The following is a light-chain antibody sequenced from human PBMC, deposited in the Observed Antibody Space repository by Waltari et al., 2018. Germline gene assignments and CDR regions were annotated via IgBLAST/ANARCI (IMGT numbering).Light chain of an antibody. V-gene: IGLV8-61*01. CDR1: YGSVSTNYY. CDR2: STD. CDR3: VLYMGGAIL. Sequence: QTVVTQEPSISVSPGGTVTLTCGLSYGSVSTNYYTSWYQQTPGQAPRPLIYSTDTRSSGVPDRFSGSILGNKAVLTITGAQAHDEADYHCVLYMGGAILFGGGTKLTVL. J-gene: IGLJ3*02.